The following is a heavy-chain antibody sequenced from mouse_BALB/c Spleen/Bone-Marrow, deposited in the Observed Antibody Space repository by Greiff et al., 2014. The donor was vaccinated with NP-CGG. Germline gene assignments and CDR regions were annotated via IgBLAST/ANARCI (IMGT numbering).Heavy chain of an antibody. CDR1: GYTFTSYV. J-gene: IGHJ2*01. V-gene: IGHV1-14*01. CDR3: AREGVDYFDY. Sequence: EVKLMESGPELVKPGASVKMSCKASGYTFTSYVMHWVKQKPGQGLEWIGYINPYNDGTKYNEKFKGEATLTSDKSSSTAYMELSSLTSEDSAVYYCAREGVDYFDYWGQGTTLTVSS. CDR2: INPYNDGT.